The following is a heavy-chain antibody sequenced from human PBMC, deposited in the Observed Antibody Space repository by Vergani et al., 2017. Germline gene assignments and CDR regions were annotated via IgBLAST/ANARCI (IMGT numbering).Heavy chain of an antibody. Sequence: EVQLLESGGGLVQPGGSLRLSCAASGFTVSSNYMSWVRQPPGKGLEWVSVIYSGGSTYYADAVKGRFTISRHNSKNTLYLQLNSLRAEDTAVYYCARDSGASGWHLGYYYYGMDVWGQGTTVTVSS. D-gene: IGHD6-19*01. J-gene: IGHJ6*02. V-gene: IGHV3-53*04. CDR3: ARDSGASGWHLGYYYYGMDV. CDR1: GFTVSSNY. CDR2: IYSGGST.